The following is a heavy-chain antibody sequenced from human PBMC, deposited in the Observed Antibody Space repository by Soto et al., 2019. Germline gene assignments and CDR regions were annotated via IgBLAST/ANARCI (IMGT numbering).Heavy chain of an antibody. Sequence: SETLSLTCTGSGGSISSYYWSWIRQPPGKGLEWIGYIYYSGSTNYNPSLKGRVTISVDTSKNQFSLKLSSVTAADTAVYYCARGYGGWSAMVWFDPWGQGTLVTVPS. J-gene: IGHJ5*02. V-gene: IGHV4-59*01. CDR2: IYYSGST. CDR3: ARGYGGWSAMVWFDP. CDR1: GGSISSYY. D-gene: IGHD6-19*01.